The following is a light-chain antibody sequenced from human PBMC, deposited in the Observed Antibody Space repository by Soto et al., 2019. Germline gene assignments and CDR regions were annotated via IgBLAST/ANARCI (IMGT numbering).Light chain of an antibody. CDR2: GDS. Sequence: QSVLTQPPSVSGAPGQRVTISCTGSSSNIGPDYDVHWYQQLPGTAPKLLIYGDSNRPSGVPDRFSGSRSGTSAPLAITGLQAEDEADYYCQSWDSSLSASVFGSGTKVTVL. CDR1: SSNIGPDYD. J-gene: IGLJ1*01. CDR3: QSWDSSLSASV. V-gene: IGLV1-40*01.